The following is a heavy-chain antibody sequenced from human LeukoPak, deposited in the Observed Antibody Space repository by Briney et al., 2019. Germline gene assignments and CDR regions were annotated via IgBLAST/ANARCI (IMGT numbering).Heavy chain of an antibody. V-gene: IGHV3-53*01. D-gene: IGHD1-26*01. CDR2: IYSGGST. CDR1: GFTVSSNY. Sequence: PGGSLRLSCAASGFTVSSNYMSWVRQAPGKGLEWVSVIYSGGSTYYADSVKGRFTISRDNAKNSLYLQMNSLRAEDTAVYYCARDRAGARDYWGQGTLVTVSS. J-gene: IGHJ4*02. CDR3: ARDRAGARDY.